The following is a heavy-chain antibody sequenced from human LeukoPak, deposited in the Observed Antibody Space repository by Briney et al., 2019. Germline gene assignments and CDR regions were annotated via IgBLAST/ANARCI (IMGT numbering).Heavy chain of an antibody. J-gene: IGHJ6*03. D-gene: IGHD3-3*01. CDR1: GDSISSYY. V-gene: IGHV4-59*01. Sequence: SETLSLTCSISGDSISSYYWNWLRQPPGKELEWIGYVYYNGGTNYNPSLKSRVTLSVDTSKNEFSLKLNSVTAADTALYYCARGAVEWLFDYDYCYMDVWGKGTTVIVSS. CDR3: ARGAVEWLFDYDYCYMDV. CDR2: VYYNGGT.